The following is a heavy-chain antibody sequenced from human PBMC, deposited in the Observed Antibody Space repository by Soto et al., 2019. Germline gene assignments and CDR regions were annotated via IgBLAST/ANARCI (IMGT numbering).Heavy chain of an antibody. CDR1: GFTFRSFT. V-gene: IGHV3-21*01. D-gene: IGHD6-13*01. J-gene: IGHJ5*02. CDR3: TRDASRDSSARGWFDP. CDR2: ISSNSAYI. Sequence: XESLRLSCAASGFTFRSFTMNWVRQAPGKGLEWVSTISSNSAYIYYTDALRGRFTISRDNAKNSLHLQMNSLRAEDTAVYYCTRDASRDSSARGWFDPWGPGTLVTVSS.